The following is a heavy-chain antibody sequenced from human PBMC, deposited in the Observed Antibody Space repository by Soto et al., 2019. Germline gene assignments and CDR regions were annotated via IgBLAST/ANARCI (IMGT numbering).Heavy chain of an antibody. D-gene: IGHD4-17*01. CDR1: VGSISSYY. CDR2: IYYSGST. V-gene: IGHV4-59*01. J-gene: IGHJ2*01. CDR3: ARDGVDDYGDSSAAWYFDL. Sequence: QVQLQESGPGLVKPSETLSLTCTVSVGSISSYYWSWLRQPPGKGLEWIGYIYYSGSTNYNPSLKSRVTISVATSKNRIALKLSCVTAADTAVYYCARDGVDDYGDSSAAWYFDLWGRGTLVTVSS.